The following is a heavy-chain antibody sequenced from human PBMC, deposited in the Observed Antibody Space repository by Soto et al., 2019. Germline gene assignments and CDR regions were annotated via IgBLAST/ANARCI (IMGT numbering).Heavy chain of an antibody. CDR2: INSDGSST. J-gene: IGHJ2*01. V-gene: IGHV3-74*01. CDR3: ARDYGLGWLQLGSGYFDL. D-gene: IGHD5-12*01. Sequence: EVQLVESGGGLAQPGGSLRLSCAASGFTFSSYWMHWVRQAPGKGLVWVSRINSDGSSTSYADSVKGRFTISRDNAKNTLYLQMNSLRAEDTAVYYCARDYGLGWLQLGSGYFDLWGRGTLVTVSS. CDR1: GFTFSSYW.